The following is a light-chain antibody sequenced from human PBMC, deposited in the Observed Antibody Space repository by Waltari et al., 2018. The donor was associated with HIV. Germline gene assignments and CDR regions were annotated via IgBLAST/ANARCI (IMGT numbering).Light chain of an antibody. CDR2: WAS. CDR1: QSLLYSSDNKNY. CDR3: QQYYTTPDT. Sequence: DIVMTQSPDSLAASLGERATITCKSSQSLLYSSDNKNYLAWYQQKPGQPPKLLIYWASTRESGVPDRFSGSGSGTDFTLSISGLQAEDVAVYFCQQYYTTPDTFGPGTKVDIK. J-gene: IGKJ3*01. V-gene: IGKV4-1*01.